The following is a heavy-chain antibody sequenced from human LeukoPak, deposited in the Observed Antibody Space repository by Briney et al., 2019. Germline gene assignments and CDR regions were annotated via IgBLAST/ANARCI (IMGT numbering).Heavy chain of an antibody. J-gene: IGHJ4*02. Sequence: SGGSLRLSCAASGFTFSDYYMSWIRQAPGKGLEWVSYISSSSSYTNYADSVKGRFTISRDNAKNSLYLQMNSLRAEDTAVYYCARALSMSGIAAAGTFRGQGTLVTVSS. CDR1: GFTFSDYY. V-gene: IGHV3-11*05. CDR3: ARALSMSGIAAAGTF. CDR2: ISSSSSYT. D-gene: IGHD6-13*01.